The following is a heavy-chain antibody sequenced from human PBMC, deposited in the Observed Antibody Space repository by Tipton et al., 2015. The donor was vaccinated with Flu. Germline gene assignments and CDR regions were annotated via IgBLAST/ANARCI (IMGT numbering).Heavy chain of an antibody. CDR3: AKVPLTLTATRGWVPPDY. V-gene: IGHV3-30*02. D-gene: IGHD2-15*01. J-gene: IGHJ4*02. CDR1: GFTFSSYG. Sequence: SLRLSCAASGFTFSSYGMHWVRQAPGKGLEWVAFIRYDGSNKYYADSVKGRFTISRDNSKNTLYLQMNSLRAEDTAVYYCAKVPLTLTATRGWVPPDYWGQGTLVTVSS. CDR2: IRYDGSNK.